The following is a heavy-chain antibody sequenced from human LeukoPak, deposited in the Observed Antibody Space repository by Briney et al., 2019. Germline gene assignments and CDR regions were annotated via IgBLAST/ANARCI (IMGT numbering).Heavy chain of an antibody. J-gene: IGHJ6*03. D-gene: IGHD5-18*01. CDR1: GYTFTSYD. Sequence: AASVKVSCKASGYTFTSYDINWVRQATGQGLEWMGWVNPNSGNTGYAQKFQGRVTMTRNTSISTAYMELSSLRSEDTAVYYCARGPDSYGHYYYYYYMDVWGKGTTVTVSS. CDR3: ARGPDSYGHYYYYYYMDV. V-gene: IGHV1-8*01. CDR2: VNPNSGNT.